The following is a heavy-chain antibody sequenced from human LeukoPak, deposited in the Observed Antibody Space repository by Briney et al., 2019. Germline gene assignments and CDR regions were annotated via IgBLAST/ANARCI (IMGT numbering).Heavy chain of an antibody. V-gene: IGHV3-23*01. CDR3: AKESPHYDF. Sequence: PGGSLRLSCAASGFAFSSYAMSWVRQAPGKGLEWVSTISGSGDTTYYADSVKGRFTTSRDNSKNTLHLQMNSLRADDTAVYYCAKESPHYDFWGQGTLVTVSS. CDR2: ISGSGDTT. CDR1: GFAFSSYA. J-gene: IGHJ4*02.